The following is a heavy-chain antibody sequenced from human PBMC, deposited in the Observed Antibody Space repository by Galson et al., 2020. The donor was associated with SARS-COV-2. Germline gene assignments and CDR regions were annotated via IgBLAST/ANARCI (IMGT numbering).Heavy chain of an antibody. D-gene: IGHD2-15*01. CDR3: ARDRAVGH. CDR2: ISASGGRT. V-gene: IGHV3-23*01. Sequence: GGSLRLSCAASGFTFSSYAMSWVRQAPGKGLEWVSAISASGGRTYSADSVKGRFTISRHNSNNTLYLQMNSLRAEDTALYYCARDRAVGHLGQGILVTVSS. J-gene: IGHJ4*02. CDR1: GFTFSSYA.